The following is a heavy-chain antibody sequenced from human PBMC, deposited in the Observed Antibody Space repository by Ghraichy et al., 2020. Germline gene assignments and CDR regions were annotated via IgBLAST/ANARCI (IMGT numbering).Heavy chain of an antibody. CDR3: ARDAGHSIAAAGPDFDY. J-gene: IGHJ4*01. D-gene: IGHD6-13*01. CDR2: INAGNGNT. CDR1: GSTVTSSV. Sequence: ASVKVSCKVSGSTVTSSVMHWVRQAPGQRLERMGWINAGNGNTKYSQKFQGRVTITRDTSASTAYMELSSLRSEDTAVYYCARDAGHSIAAAGPDFDYWGHGTLVTVSS. V-gene: IGHV1-3*01.